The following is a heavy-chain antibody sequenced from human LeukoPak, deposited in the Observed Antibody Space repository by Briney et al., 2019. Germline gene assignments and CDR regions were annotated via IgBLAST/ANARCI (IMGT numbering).Heavy chain of an antibody. Sequence: PGGSLRLSCAASGFTFSSYEMNWVRQAPGKGLEWVSYISSSSSTIYYADSVKGRFTISRDTAKNSLYLQMNSLRAEDTAVYYCAGPLLWFGELKGMDVWGKGTTVTVSS. CDR3: AGPLLWFGELKGMDV. CDR2: ISSSSSTI. D-gene: IGHD3-10*01. CDR1: GFTFSSYE. V-gene: IGHV3-48*03. J-gene: IGHJ6*04.